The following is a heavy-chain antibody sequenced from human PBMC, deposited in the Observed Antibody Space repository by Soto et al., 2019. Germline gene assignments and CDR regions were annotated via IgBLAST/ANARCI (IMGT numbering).Heavy chain of an antibody. CDR2: IYYSGST. Sequence: SETLSLTCTVSGGSISSSSYYWGWIRQPPGKGLEWIGSIYYSGSTYYNPSLKSRVTISVDTSKNQFSLKLSSVTAADTAVYYCARLPTGDPYGMDVWGQGTTVTVSS. CDR1: GGSISSSSYY. V-gene: IGHV4-39*01. J-gene: IGHJ6*02. D-gene: IGHD7-27*01. CDR3: ARLPTGDPYGMDV.